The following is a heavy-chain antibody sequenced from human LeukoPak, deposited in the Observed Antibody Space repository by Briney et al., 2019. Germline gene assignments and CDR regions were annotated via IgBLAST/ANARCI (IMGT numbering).Heavy chain of an antibody. Sequence: GASVKVSCKASGYNFNDYYIYWVRQAPGHRLESMGYIHPDGGSTNYAQKFQGRVTMTSDMSTNTVYMELRSLRSEDTAMYYCARAFNSIQPLDYWGQGTLVTVSS. CDR2: IHPDGGST. D-gene: IGHD4-11*01. V-gene: IGHV1-46*02. J-gene: IGHJ4*02. CDR3: ARAFNSIQPLDY. CDR1: GYNFNDYY.